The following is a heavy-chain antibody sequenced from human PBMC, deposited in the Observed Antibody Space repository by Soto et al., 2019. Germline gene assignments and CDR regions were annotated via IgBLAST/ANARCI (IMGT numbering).Heavy chain of an antibody. J-gene: IGHJ4*02. D-gene: IGHD3-10*01. CDR2: IYWDDDQ. Sequence: QITLKESGPTLVKPTQTLTLTCTFSGFSLTTYVLGVAWIRQPPGKALEFLALIYWDDDQRCSPALRTRLTITKDTSKNHGVLTLTNMDPVDTATYYCARTRRYDSVRDYQDYWGQGTLITVSS. CDR1: GFSLTTYVLG. V-gene: IGHV2-5*02. CDR3: ARTRRYDSVRDYQDY.